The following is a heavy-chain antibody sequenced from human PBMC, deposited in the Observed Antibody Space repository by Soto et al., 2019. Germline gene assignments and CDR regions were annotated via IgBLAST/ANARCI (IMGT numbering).Heavy chain of an antibody. CDR1: GFTFRTYT. J-gene: IGHJ4*02. CDR3: ARERAGENPLDY. Sequence: GGSLRLSCISSGFTFRTYTMNWVRQAPGKGLEWVSGIRGFSPYTYYADSVKGRFTISRDNSKNTLYLQMNSLRAEDTAVYYCARERAGENPLDYWGQGTLVTVSS. V-gene: IGHV3-21*04. CDR2: IRGFSPYT. D-gene: IGHD2-21*01.